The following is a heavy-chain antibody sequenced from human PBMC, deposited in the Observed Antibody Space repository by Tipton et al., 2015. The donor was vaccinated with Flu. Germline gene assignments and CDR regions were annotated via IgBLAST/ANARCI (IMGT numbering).Heavy chain of an antibody. V-gene: IGHV1-69*01. D-gene: IGHD3-10*01. CDR3: VRGGYHYGSGRHL. J-gene: IGHJ5*02. CDR2: IIPLFGKT. CDR1: GGTFSSFT. Sequence: QLVQSGAEVKKPGSSVKVSCKASGGTFSSFTFSWVRQAPGQGLEWMGGIIPLFGKTNYAQKFQGRVTITADESTSTGHMELSGLRSEDTAVYYCVRGGYHYGSGRHLWGQGTLITVSS.